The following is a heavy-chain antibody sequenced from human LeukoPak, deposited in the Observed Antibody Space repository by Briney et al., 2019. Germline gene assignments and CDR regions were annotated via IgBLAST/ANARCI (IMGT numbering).Heavy chain of an antibody. J-gene: IGHJ5*02. CDR2: IYYSGST. CDR3: ARHRGIAVAGWGNWFDP. Sequence: SETLSLTCTVSGGSLSSGGYYWSWIRQHPGTGLEWHGYIYYSGSTYYNPSLKSRVTISVDTSKNQFSLKLSSVTAADTAVYYCARHRGIAVAGWGNWFDPWGQGTLVTVSS. D-gene: IGHD6-19*01. V-gene: IGHV4-31*03. CDR1: GGSLSSGGYY.